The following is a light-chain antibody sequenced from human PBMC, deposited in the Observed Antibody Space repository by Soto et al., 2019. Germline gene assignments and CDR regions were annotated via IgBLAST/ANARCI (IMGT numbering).Light chain of an antibody. CDR1: QSIANF. Sequence: DIQMTQSPSSLSASVGDRVTITCRASQSIANFLNWYQQKPGKAPKLLIYAASSLQSGVPSRFSGSGSGTDFTLTISNLQPEDFATYYCHQTDTIPETFGQGTKVEIK. CDR2: AAS. V-gene: IGKV1-39*01. J-gene: IGKJ1*01. CDR3: HQTDTIPET.